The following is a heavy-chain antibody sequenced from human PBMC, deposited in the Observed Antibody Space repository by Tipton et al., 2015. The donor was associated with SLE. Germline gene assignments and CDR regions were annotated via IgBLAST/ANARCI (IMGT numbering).Heavy chain of an antibody. Sequence: TLSLTCTVSGDSISNGDDYWSWIRQPPGKGLEWIGNIYYGGGTYYNPSLESRVTISLDTSKNQFSLKLNSVTAADTAVYYCARVSGGIAYMDVWGKGTTVTFSS. V-gene: IGHV4-31*03. CDR2: IYYGGGT. J-gene: IGHJ6*03. CDR1: GDSISNGDDY. CDR3: ARVSGGIAYMDV. D-gene: IGHD6-13*01.